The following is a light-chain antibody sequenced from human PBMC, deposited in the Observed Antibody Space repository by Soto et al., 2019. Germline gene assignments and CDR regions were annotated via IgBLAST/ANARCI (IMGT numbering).Light chain of an antibody. CDR2: EAS. CDR3: QQHINWPLT. Sequence: SVFIQSPATLSFSPGEGATLSCRARHTVSSSFAWYQQKPGQAPRLLIYEASNRATGIPARFSGSGSGADFTLTISSLEPEDFALYYCQQHINWPLTFGGGTKVDIK. V-gene: IGKV3-11*01. J-gene: IGKJ4*01. CDR1: HTVSSS.